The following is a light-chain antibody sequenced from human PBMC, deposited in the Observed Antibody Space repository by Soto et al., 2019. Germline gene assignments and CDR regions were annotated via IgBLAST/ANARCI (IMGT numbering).Light chain of an antibody. CDR1: QSISIN. J-gene: IGKJ1*01. Sequence: EIVLTQSPGTLSVSPGDRVTLSCRASQSISINLAWYQHKPGQAPRLLIHAGSTRATGIPARFSGSGSGTEFTLTISSLQSEDFAVYYCQQYNNWPQTFGQGTKVDIK. CDR2: AGS. CDR3: QQYNNWPQT. V-gene: IGKV3-15*01.